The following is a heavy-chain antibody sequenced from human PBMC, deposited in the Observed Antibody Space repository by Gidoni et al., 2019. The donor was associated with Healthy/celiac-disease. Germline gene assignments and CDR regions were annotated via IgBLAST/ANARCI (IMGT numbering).Heavy chain of an antibody. CDR2: ISYDGSNK. CDR1: GFTFSSYG. CDR3: AKRTERNWGIDY. Sequence: QVQLVESGGRLVQPGSSLRLSCAASGFTFSSYGRPWVRQAPGKGLEWVAVISYDGSNKYYADSVKGRFTISRDNSKNTLYLQMNSLRAEDTAVYYCAKRTERNWGIDYWGQGTLVTVSS. J-gene: IGHJ4*02. V-gene: IGHV3-30*18. D-gene: IGHD7-27*01.